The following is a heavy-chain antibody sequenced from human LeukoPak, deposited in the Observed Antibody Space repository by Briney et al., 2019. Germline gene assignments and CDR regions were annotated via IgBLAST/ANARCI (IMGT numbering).Heavy chain of an antibody. CDR3: ARRSSGYCSGGSCYPVYYYYGMDV. CDR2: ISSSSSYI. J-gene: IGHJ6*04. V-gene: IGHV3-21*01. Sequence: GGSLRLSCAASGFTFSSYSMNWVRQAPGKGLEWVSSISSSSSYIYYADSVKGRFTISRDNAKNSLYLQMNSLRAEDTAVYYCARRSSGYCSGGSCYPVYYYYGMDVWGKGTTVTVSS. CDR1: GFTFSSYS. D-gene: IGHD2-15*01.